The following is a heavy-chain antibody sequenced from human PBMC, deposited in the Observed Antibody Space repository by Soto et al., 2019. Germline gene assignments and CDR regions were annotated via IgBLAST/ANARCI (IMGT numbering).Heavy chain of an antibody. D-gene: IGHD1-1*01. CDR3: ATWHEREHAYDV. V-gene: IGHV3-53*02. Sequence: EVQLVETGGGVIQRGGSLRLSCNASGFTVSSSYMSWVRQAPGMGLEWVAVIESGGSTHYADSVKGRFTTSSDSSKTTVYLQMNGLRPDDTAVYYCATWHEREHAYDVWGQGTTVTVSS. CDR2: IESGGST. J-gene: IGHJ3*01. CDR1: GFTVSSSY.